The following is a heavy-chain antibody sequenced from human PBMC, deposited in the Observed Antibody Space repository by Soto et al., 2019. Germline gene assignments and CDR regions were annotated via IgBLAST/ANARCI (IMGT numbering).Heavy chain of an antibody. CDR3: AREKLIVVPEDGYNWFDP. CDR2: IYYSGST. J-gene: IGHJ5*02. D-gene: IGHD2-2*01. CDR1: GGSISSYY. Sequence: QVQLQESGPGLVKPSETLSLTCTVSGGSISSYYWSWIRQPPGKGLEWIGYIYYSGSTNYNPSLKSRVTISVDTSKNQFSLKLSSVTAADTAVYYCAREKLIVVPEDGYNWFDPWGQGTLVTVSS. V-gene: IGHV4-59*01.